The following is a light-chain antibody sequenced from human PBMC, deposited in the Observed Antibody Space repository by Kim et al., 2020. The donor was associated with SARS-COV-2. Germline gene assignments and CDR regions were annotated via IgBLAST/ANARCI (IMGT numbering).Light chain of an antibody. J-gene: IGLJ1*01. Sequence: IAITGPGPRSDIGGSDYVSWYQQPPGTAPKLIIYEVNNRPSGVSNRFSGSKSGNTASLTISGLQTEDEAEYYCSSHRDSTTLDVFGTGTKVTVL. CDR3: SSHRDSTTLDV. V-gene: IGLV2-14*01. CDR1: RSDIGGSDY. CDR2: EVN.